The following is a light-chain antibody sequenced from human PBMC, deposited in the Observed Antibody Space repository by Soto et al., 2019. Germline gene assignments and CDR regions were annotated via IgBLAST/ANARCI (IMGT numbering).Light chain of an antibody. V-gene: IGLV2-14*03. CDR3: SSFTGTTTLDV. CDR1: SSDVGAYKY. CDR2: GVS. Sequence: QSVLTQPACVSGSPGQSITISCNGTSSDVGAYKYVSWYQQHPGKAPKLIIYGVSNRPSGVSNRFSDSKSGNTAFLTISGLQPEDEADYYCSSFTGTTTLDVFGTGTKVTVL. J-gene: IGLJ1*01.